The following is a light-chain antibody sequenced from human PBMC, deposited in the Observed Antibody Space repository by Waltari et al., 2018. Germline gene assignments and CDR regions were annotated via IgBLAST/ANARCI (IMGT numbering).Light chain of an antibody. CDR3: ATWDNSLREVV. J-gene: IGLJ2*01. CDR1: ISKIGNYY. V-gene: IGLV1-51*01. CDR2: DNN. Sequence: QSVLTQPPSVSAAPGQKVTISCSGSISKIGNYYVSWYHQLPGAAPRLLIYDNNERASGIPDRFSASKSGTSATLGITGLQIEDEADYYCATWDNSLREVVFGGGTKLTVL.